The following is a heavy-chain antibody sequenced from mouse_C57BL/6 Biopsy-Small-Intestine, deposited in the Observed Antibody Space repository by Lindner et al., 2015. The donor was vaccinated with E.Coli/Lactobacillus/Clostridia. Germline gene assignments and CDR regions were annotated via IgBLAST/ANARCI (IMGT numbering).Heavy chain of an antibody. J-gene: IGHJ2*01. CDR3: TRTYSNYGY. Sequence: VQLQESGAELARPGASVKLSCKASGYTFTSYGIGWVKQRSGQGLEWIGEIYPRSGNVHYNEKFKGKATLTADKSSSTAFMELRSLTSEDSAVYFCTRTYSNYGYWGQGTTLTVSS. CDR2: IYPRSGNV. CDR1: GYTFTSYG. V-gene: IGHV1-81*01. D-gene: IGHD2-5*01.